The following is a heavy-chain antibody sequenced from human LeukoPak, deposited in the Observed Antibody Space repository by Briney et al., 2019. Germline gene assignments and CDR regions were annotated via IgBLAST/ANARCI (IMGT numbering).Heavy chain of an antibody. CDR3: ATESRELYYFDY. CDR1: GCTLTELS. Sequence: ASVKVSCKVSGCTLTELSMHWVRQAPGKGLEWMGGFDPEDGETIYAQKFQGRVTMTEDTSTDTAYMELSSLRSEDTAVYYCATESRELYYFDYWGQGTLVTVSS. D-gene: IGHD1-26*01. CDR2: FDPEDGET. J-gene: IGHJ4*02. V-gene: IGHV1-24*01.